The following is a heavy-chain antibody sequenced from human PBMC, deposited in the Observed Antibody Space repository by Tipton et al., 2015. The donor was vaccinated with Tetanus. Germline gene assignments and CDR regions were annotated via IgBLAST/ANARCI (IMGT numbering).Heavy chain of an antibody. D-gene: IGHD5-24*01. J-gene: IGHJ1*01. Sequence: TLSLTCTVSGGSISGTNYYWGWIRQPPGKGLEWIGYVYSSGSTNYNPSLKSRVTISLDTSKNQFSLKLSSVSVADTAVYYCVREVVQMAIMVWGQGTLVTASS. CDR3: VREVVQMAIMV. CDR1: GGSISGTNYY. V-gene: IGHV4-61*01. CDR2: VYSSGST.